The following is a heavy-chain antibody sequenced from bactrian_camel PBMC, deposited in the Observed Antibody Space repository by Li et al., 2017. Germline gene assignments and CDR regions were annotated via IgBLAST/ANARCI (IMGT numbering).Heavy chain of an antibody. V-gene: IGHV3S54*01. D-gene: IGHD2*01. J-gene: IGHJ4*01. CDR3: VTQNQGNAYEYIY. Sequence: HVQLVESGGGLVQPGGSLRLSCVAPKHIYNSHCLGWFRQAPGKEREGVACLYTSGGSAWYADSVEGRFTISRDNAKNTVSLQMNSLKSEDTALYYCVTQNQGNAYEYIYWGQGTQVTVS. CDR2: LYTSGGSA. CDR1: KHIYNSHC.